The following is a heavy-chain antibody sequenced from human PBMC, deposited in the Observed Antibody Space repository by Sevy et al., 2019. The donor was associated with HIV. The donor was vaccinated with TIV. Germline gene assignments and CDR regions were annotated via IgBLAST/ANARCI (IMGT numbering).Heavy chain of an antibody. CDR3: AKDLAGPGRRYFDY. D-gene: IGHD6-13*01. CDR1: GFTFSNYG. CDR2: IRHDGSDK. V-gene: IGHV3-30*02. J-gene: IGHJ4*02. Sequence: GGSLRLSCAASGFTFSNYGMHWVRQVPGKGLEWVTFIRHDGSDKYYAASVKGRFTISRDDSKNTLYLQMDSLTPEDTAIYYCAKDLAGPGRRYFDYWGQGTLVTVSS.